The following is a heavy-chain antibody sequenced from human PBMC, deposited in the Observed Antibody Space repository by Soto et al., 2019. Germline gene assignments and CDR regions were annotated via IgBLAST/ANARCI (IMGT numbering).Heavy chain of an antibody. V-gene: IGHV4-4*02. CDR2: IYHSGST. Sequence: SETLSLTCAVSGGSISSSNWWSWVRQPPGKGMEWIGEIYHSGSTNYNPSLKSRVTISVDKSKNQFSLKLSSVTAADTAVYYCARGLYCSGGSCHGGHWFDPWGQGTLVTVS. CDR3: ARGLYCSGGSCHGGHWFDP. D-gene: IGHD2-15*01. J-gene: IGHJ5*02. CDR1: GGSISSSNW.